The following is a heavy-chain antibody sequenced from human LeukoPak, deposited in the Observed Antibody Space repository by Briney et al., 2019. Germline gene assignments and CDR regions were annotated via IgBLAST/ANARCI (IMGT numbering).Heavy chain of an antibody. Sequence: ASVKVSCKASGYTFTNYGINWVRQAPGQGLEWMGWISAYNGHTNYAQKLQGRVTMTTDTSTSTAYMELRSLRSDDTAVYYCARDTKQQILYYFDYWGQGTLVTVSS. J-gene: IGHJ4*02. CDR2: ISAYNGHT. CDR1: GYTFTNYG. V-gene: IGHV1-18*01. D-gene: IGHD6-13*01. CDR3: ARDTKQQILYYFDY.